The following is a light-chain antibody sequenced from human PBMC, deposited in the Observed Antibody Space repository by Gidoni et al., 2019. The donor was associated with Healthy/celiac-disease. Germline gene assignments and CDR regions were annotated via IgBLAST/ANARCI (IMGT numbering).Light chain of an antibody. J-gene: IGKJ4*01. Sequence: EIVLTHSPATLSLSPGERATLACRASQSVSSYLAWYQQKPGQAPRLLIYDASNRPTGIPARLSGSGSGTDFTLTISILDPEDFAVYYCQQRSNWPPALTFGGGTKVEIK. CDR3: QQRSNWPPALT. CDR2: DAS. CDR1: QSVSSY. V-gene: IGKV3-11*01.